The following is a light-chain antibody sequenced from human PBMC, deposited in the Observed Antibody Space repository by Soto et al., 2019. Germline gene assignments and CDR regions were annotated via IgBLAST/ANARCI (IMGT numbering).Light chain of an antibody. CDR3: ISYTSSSPYV. Sequence: QSVLTQPASVSGSPGQSITISCTGTSSDVGGYNYVSWYRHHPSKAPKLIIFDVSNRPSGISNRFSGSKSGNTASLTISGLQAEDEADYYCISYTSSSPYVFGTGTKVTVL. V-gene: IGLV2-14*03. CDR2: DVS. J-gene: IGLJ1*01. CDR1: SSDVGGYNY.